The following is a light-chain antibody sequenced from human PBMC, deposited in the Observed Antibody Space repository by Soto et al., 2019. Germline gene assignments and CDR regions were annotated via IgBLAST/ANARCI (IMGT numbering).Light chain of an antibody. V-gene: IGKV1-5*01. J-gene: IGKJ4*01. Sequence: DIQMTQSPSTLSASVGDRVTITCRASQSISSWLVWYQQKPGKAPKLLIYDASSLQSGVPSRFSGSGSGTEFTLTISSLQPDDFATYYCQQYNTYPLTFGGGTEVEIK. CDR1: QSISSW. CDR2: DAS. CDR3: QQYNTYPLT.